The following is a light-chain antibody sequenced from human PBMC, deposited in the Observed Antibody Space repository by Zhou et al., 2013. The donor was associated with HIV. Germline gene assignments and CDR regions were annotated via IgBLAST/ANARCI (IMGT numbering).Light chain of an antibody. CDR2: AAS. Sequence: DIQMTQSPSSLSASVGDRVTITCRASQIISSYLNWYQQKPGKAPKLLIYAASSFQSGVPSRFSGSGSGTEFTLSISSLQPEDSATYYCQQSYNTPPTFGQGTRLEI. J-gene: IGKJ5*01. V-gene: IGKV1-39*01. CDR3: QQSYNTPPT. CDR1: QIISSY.